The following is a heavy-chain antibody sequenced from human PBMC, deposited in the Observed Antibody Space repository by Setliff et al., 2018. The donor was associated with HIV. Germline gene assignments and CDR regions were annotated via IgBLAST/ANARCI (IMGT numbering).Heavy chain of an antibody. CDR1: GFILSDYY. V-gene: IGHV3-11*01. Sequence: PGGSLRLSCAASGFILSDYYMSWIRQAPGKGLEWVSCISSGGSTMYYADSVEGRFTISRDNGKNSLYLQMNSLRPEDTAFYYCAKGGGRPYWGQGTLVTVSS. D-gene: IGHD3-16*01. J-gene: IGHJ4*02. CDR2: ISSGGSTM. CDR3: AKGGGRPY.